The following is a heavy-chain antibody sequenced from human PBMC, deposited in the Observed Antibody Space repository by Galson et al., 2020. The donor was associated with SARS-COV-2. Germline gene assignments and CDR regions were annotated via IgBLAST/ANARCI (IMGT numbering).Heavy chain of an antibody. J-gene: IGHJ4*02. V-gene: IGHV3-21*01. D-gene: IGHD5-12*01. Sequence: GGSLRLSCAASGFTFSSHSMNWVRQAPGKGLEWVASVSGSSTYILYADSVKGRFTISRDNSKNSLYLHMNSLRAGDTAVYYCARGLEATLAAFDYWGQGTPVTVSS. CDR2: VSGSSTYI. CDR3: ARGLEATLAAFDY. CDR1: GFTFSSHS.